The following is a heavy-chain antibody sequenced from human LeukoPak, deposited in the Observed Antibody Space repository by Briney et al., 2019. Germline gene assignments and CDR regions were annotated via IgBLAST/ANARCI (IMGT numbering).Heavy chain of an antibody. CDR3: AKNYRFFDY. CDR2: ISYDGSNK. Sequence: GGSLRLSCAASGFTFSSYGMHWVRQAPGKGLEWVAVISYDGSNKYYADSVKGRFTISRDNSKNSLYLQMNSLRAEDTAVYYCAKNYRFFDYWGPGTLVTVSS. J-gene: IGHJ4*02. CDR1: GFTFSSYG. V-gene: IGHV3-30*18. D-gene: IGHD3-10*01.